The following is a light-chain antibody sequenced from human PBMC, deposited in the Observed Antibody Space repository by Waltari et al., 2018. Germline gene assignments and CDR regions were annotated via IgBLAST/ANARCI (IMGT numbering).Light chain of an antibody. V-gene: IGKV3D-15*01. Sequence: EIVMTQSPVTMSVSPGEGVTLSCTASASVGTDVAWYRHKPGQPPSLLIYFGSTRATGVPARISGSGSGTDFSLTISSLESEDFAFYYCQQSRQWPRRTFGQGTKLE. CDR2: FGS. CDR1: ASVGTD. J-gene: IGKJ2*01. CDR3: QQSRQWPRRT.